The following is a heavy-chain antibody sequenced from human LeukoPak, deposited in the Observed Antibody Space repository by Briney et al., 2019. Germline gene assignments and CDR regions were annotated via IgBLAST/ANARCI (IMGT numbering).Heavy chain of an antibody. CDR2: ISFDGRNK. J-gene: IGHJ6*03. CDR3: ARDGVVVVGTQDYYSYMDV. CDR1: GFTFSSFA. D-gene: IGHD2-21*01. Sequence: GGSLRLTCAASGFTFSSFAMHWVSQAPGKGLERVSVISFDGRNKNYADSVEGRFTFSRDNSKNTLYLQMNSLRIEDTAVYYCARDGVVVVGTQDYYSYMDVWGKGTTVTVSS. V-gene: IGHV3-30*04.